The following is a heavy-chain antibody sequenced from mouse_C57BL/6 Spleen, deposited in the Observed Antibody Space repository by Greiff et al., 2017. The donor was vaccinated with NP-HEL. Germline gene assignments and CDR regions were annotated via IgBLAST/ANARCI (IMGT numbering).Heavy chain of an antibody. CDR1: GYTFTEYT. J-gene: IGHJ2*01. D-gene: IGHD4-1*01. CDR3: ARHEEGSQLTGNFDY. CDR2: FYPGSGSI. V-gene: IGHV1-62-2*01. Sequence: VKLMESGAELVKPGASVKLSCKASGYTFTEYTIHWVKQRSGQGLEWIGWFYPGSGSIKYNEKFKDKATLTADKSSSTVYMELSRLTSEDSAVYFCARHEEGSQLTGNFDYWGQGTTLTVSS.